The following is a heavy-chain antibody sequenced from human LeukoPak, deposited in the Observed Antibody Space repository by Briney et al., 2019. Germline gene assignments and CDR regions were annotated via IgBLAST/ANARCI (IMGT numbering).Heavy chain of an antibody. CDR1: GYTFTELA. J-gene: IGHJ4*02. V-gene: IGHV1-24*01. Sequence: GASVKVPCKVSGYTFTELAMHWVRQAPGKGLEWMGSFDPEDGERIYAQKLQGRLIMTEDTSTDTAYLELSSLRSDDTAVYYCAPRNVYKGYFDNWGQGTLVTVSS. D-gene: IGHD5-24*01. CDR2: FDPEDGER. CDR3: APRNVYKGYFDN.